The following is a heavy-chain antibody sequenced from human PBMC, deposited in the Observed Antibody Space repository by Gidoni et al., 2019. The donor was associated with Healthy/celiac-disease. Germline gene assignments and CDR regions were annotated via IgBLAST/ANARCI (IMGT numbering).Heavy chain of an antibody. V-gene: IGHV3-23*01. CDR2: ISGSGGST. Sequence: EVQLLESGGGLVQPGGSLRLSCAASGFTFSSYAISWVRQAPGKGLEWVSAISGSGGSTYYADSVKGRFTISRDNSKNTLYLQMNSLRAEDTAVYYCATSLGAGGPFDYWGQGTLVTVSS. D-gene: IGHD3-10*01. CDR1: GFTFSSYA. J-gene: IGHJ4*02. CDR3: ATSLGAGGPFDY.